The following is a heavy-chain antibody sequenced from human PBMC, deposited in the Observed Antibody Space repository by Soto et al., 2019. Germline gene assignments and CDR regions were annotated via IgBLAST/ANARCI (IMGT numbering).Heavy chain of an antibody. Sequence: GGSLRLSCAASGFTFSRDGMSWVRQAPGKGLEWVSLITDNGGSTYYADSVKGRFTISRDNTKNTLFLQMNSLRAEDTAVYYCVKGRLDFAYFDLWGQGSLVTVSS. CDR1: GFTFSRDG. J-gene: IGHJ4*02. D-gene: IGHD2-21*01. V-gene: IGHV3-23*01. CDR3: VKGRLDFAYFDL. CDR2: ITDNGGST.